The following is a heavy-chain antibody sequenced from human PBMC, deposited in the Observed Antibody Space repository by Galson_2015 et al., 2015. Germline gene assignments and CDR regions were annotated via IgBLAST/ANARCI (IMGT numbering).Heavy chain of an antibody. Sequence: SLRLSCAASGFTFSSYWMSWVRQAAGKGLEWVANIKEEGSEKYYVDSVKGRFTISRDNAKNSLYLQMNSLRAEDTAVYYCAREREACSIRCYRYFDYWGQGTLVTVSS. J-gene: IGHJ4*02. CDR3: AREREACSIRCYRYFDY. D-gene: IGHD2-2*02. V-gene: IGHV3-7*03. CDR1: GFTFSSYW. CDR2: IKEEGSEK.